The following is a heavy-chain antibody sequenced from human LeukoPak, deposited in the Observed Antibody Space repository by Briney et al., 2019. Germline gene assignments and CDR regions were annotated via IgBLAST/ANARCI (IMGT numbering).Heavy chain of an antibody. CDR2: IGYDGSIK. J-gene: IGHJ6*02. CDR3: ARDYYGSGSYNYYGMDV. D-gene: IGHD3-10*01. Sequence: GGSLRLSCAASGFTFSAYGMHWVRQAPGKGLEWVAVIGYDGSIKYYADSVKGRFTISRDNAKNSLYLQMNSLRDEDTAVYYCARDYYGSGSYNYYGMDVWGQGTTVTVSS. V-gene: IGHV3-33*08. CDR1: GFTFSAYG.